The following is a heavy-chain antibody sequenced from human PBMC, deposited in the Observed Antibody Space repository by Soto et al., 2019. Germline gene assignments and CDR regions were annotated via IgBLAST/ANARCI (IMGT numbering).Heavy chain of an antibody. CDR1: GFTFSGYA. J-gene: IGHJ4*02. CDR2: ISGSGGGT. D-gene: IGHD2-15*01. Sequence: GGSLRLSCAASGFTFSGYAMSWVRQAPGKGLEWVSAISGSGGGTYYADSVKGRFAISRDNSKNTLYLQMNSLRAEDTAVYYCAKLDCSGGSCYAAWGQGTLVTVSS. CDR3: AKLDCSGGSCYAA. V-gene: IGHV3-23*01.